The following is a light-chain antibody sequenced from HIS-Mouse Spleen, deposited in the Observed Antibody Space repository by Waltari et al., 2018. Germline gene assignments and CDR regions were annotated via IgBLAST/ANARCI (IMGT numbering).Light chain of an antibody. CDR1: QSISSW. Sequence: DIQMTQSPSTLSASVGDRVTITCRASQSISSWLAWYQQKPGKAPKLLIYKASSLESGVPSRFSGSGSGTKLTITISSLQPDDFATYYCQQYNSYSRTFGPGTKVDIK. V-gene: IGKV1-5*03. CDR2: KAS. J-gene: IGKJ3*01. CDR3: QQYNSYSRT.